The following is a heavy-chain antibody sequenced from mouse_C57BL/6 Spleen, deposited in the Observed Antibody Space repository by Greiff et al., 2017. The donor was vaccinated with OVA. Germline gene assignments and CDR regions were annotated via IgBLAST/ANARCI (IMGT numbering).Heavy chain of an antibody. CDR1: GFSFNTYA. V-gene: IGHV10-1*01. Sequence: GGGLVQPKGSLKLSCAASGFSFNTYAMNWVRQAPGKGLEWVARIRSKSNNYVTYYADSVKDRFTISRDDSESMLYLQMNNLSTEDTAMYYCVRRGYGSSYGAMDYWGQGTSVTVSS. D-gene: IGHD1-1*01. CDR3: VRRGYGSSYGAMDY. CDR2: IRSKSNNYVT. J-gene: IGHJ4*01.